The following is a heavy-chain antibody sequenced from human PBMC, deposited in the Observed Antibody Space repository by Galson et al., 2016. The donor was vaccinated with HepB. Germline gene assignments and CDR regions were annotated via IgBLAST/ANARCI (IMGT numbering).Heavy chain of an antibody. D-gene: IGHD3-22*01. CDR1: GFTFSNYA. J-gene: IGHJ4*02. CDR2: ISGSGDST. CDR3: TKDGGSTGYYYSKFN. Sequence: SLRVSCAAAGFTFSNYAMSWVRQAPGKGLEWVSTISGSGDSTYYADSGKGRFTISRDKSKNTLYLQMNSLRAEDTAVYYCTKDGGSTGYYYSKFNWGQGTRVTVSS. V-gene: IGHV3-23*01.